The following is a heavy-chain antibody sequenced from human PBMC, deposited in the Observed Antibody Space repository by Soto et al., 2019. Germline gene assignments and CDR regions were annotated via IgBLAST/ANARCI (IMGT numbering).Heavy chain of an antibody. CDR3: ARDNVAGTLGYYYGMDV. D-gene: IGHD6-19*01. V-gene: IGHV3-33*01. J-gene: IGHJ6*02. Sequence: GALRLSCAASGFTFRSYGMHWVRQAPGKGLEWVAVIWYDGSNKHYADSVKGRFTISRDNSKNTLYLQMNSLRAEDTAVYYCARDNVAGTLGYYYGMDVWGQGTTVTVSS. CDR2: IWYDGSNK. CDR1: GFTFRSYG.